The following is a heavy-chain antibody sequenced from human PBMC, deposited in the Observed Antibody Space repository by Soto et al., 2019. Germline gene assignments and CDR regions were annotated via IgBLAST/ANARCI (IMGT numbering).Heavy chain of an antibody. Sequence: QVQLVQSGAEVKKPGASVKVSCKASGYTFTSYGISWVRQAPGQGLEWMGWISAYNGNTNYAQKLQGRVTMTTDTSTSTAYMGMGSRRSDDTAVYYWATEPATYCTNGVCYYHWGQGTLVTVSS. CDR1: GYTFTSYG. CDR3: ATEPATYCTNGVCYYH. V-gene: IGHV1-18*04. J-gene: IGHJ5*02. CDR2: ISAYNGNT. D-gene: IGHD2-8*01.